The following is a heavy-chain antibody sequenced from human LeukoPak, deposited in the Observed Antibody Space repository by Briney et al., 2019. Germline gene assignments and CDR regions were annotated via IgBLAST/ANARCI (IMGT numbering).Heavy chain of an antibody. D-gene: IGHD6-13*01. Sequence: GESLKISCKGSGYSFTSYWIGWVRQMPGKGLEWMGIIYPGDSDTSYSPCFQGQVTISADKSISTAYLQWSSLKASDTAMYYCARRAAAGTFYYCGMDVWGQGTTVTVSS. CDR3: ARRAAAGTFYYCGMDV. CDR2: IYPGDSDT. V-gene: IGHV5-51*01. CDR1: GYSFTSYW. J-gene: IGHJ6*02.